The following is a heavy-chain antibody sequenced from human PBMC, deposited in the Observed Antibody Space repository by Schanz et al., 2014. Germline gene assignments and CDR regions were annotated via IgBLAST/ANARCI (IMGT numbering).Heavy chain of an antibody. V-gene: IGHV3-21*01. CDR2: ISATSNFV. J-gene: IGHJ5*02. Sequence: QLVESGGGLVKPGGSLRLSCATSGFNLRRYSMNWVRQAPGGGLEWVSSISATSNFVHYAASVEGRFTVSRDNSKNTLYLQMDTLRVEDTAMFYCARDMTIAPAWGQGTLVTVSS. CDR3: ARDMTIAPA. CDR1: GFNLRRYS. D-gene: IGHD6-13*01.